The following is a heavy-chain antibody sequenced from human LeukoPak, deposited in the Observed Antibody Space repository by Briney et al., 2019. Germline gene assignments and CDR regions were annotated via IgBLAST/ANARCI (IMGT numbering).Heavy chain of an antibody. CDR2: IYYSGST. V-gene: IGHV4-59*08. Sequence: PSETLSLTCTVSGGSISSYYWSWIQQPPGKGLEWIGYIYYSGSTNYNPSLKSRVTISVDTSKNQFSLKLSSVTAADTAVYYCARQETKYYFDYWGQGTLVTVSS. CDR3: ARQETKYYFDY. D-gene: IGHD2-8*01. CDR1: GGSISSYY. J-gene: IGHJ4*02.